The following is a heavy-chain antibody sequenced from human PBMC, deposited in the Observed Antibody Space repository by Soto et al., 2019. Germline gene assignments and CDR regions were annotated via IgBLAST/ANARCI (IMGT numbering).Heavy chain of an antibody. CDR3: ASYIVDTAMVYYYYYGMDV. Sequence: EVQLVESGGGLVKPGGSLRLSCAASGFTFSSYSMNWVRQAPGKGLEWVSSISSSSSYIYYADSVKGRFTISRDNAKNSLYLQMNSLRAEDTAVYYCASYIVDTAMVYYYYYGMDVWGQGTTVTVSS. CDR2: ISSSSSYI. V-gene: IGHV3-21*01. CDR1: GFTFSSYS. D-gene: IGHD5-18*01. J-gene: IGHJ6*02.